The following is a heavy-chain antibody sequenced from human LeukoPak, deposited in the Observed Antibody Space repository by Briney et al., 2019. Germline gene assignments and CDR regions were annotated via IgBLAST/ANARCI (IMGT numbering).Heavy chain of an antibody. J-gene: IGHJ6*03. Sequence: SEALSLTCSIPGRSISSYYGGSIRQPAGKVLEWIGRIYSSGSTNYDPSLKSRVTMSVDTSKNKSSLKLSSVTAADTAVYYCARDLGSSSHYYYYYYMDVWGKGTTVTISS. D-gene: IGHD6-13*01. CDR1: GRSISSYY. CDR3: ARDLGSSSHYYYYYYMDV. V-gene: IGHV4-4*07. CDR2: IYSSGST.